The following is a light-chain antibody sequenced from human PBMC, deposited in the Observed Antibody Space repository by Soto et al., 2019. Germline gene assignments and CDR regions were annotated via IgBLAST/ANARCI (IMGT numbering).Light chain of an antibody. CDR2: DAS. Sequence: EIVLTQSPATLSLSPGERVTLSCRASQSVGSDLAWYQQKPGQAPRLFIYDASKRATGIPPRFSGSGSGTDFTLTISSLEPDDFADYYGQQRSNWPITFGQGTRLEI. CDR3: QQRSNWPIT. V-gene: IGKV3-11*01. CDR1: QSVGSD. J-gene: IGKJ5*01.